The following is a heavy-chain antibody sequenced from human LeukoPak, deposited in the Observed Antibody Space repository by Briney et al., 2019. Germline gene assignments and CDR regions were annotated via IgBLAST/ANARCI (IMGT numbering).Heavy chain of an antibody. CDR1: GYTFTGYY. CDR3: ARDWWELPFDY. D-gene: IGHD1-26*01. CDR2: INPNSGGT. J-gene: IGHJ4*02. V-gene: IGHV1-2*02. Sequence: VASVKVSCKASGYTFTGYYMHWVRQTPGQGLEWMGWINPNSGGTNYAQKFQGRVAMTRDTSISTAYMELSRLRSDDTAVYYCARDWWELPFDYWGQGTLVTVSS.